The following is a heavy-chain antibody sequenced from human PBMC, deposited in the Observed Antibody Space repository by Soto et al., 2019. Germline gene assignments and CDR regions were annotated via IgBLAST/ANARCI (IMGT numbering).Heavy chain of an antibody. V-gene: IGHV1-69*10. CDR2: IIPILGIA. CDR3: ARVRYYDSSGNNWFDP. D-gene: IGHD3-22*01. J-gene: IGHJ5*02. Sequence: SVKVSCKASGDMFDTYTITWMRQAPGRGLEWVGGIIPILGIANYAQKFQGRVTITADKSTSTAYMELSSLRSEDTAVYYCARVRYYDSSGNNWFDPWGQGTLVTVSS. CDR1: GDMFDTYT.